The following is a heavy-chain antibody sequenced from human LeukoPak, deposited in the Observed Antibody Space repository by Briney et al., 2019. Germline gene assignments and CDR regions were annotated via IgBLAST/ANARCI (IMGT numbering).Heavy chain of an antibody. D-gene: IGHD3-22*01. Sequence: ASVKVSCKASGYTFTSYGISWVRQAPGQGLEWIGWISAYNGNTNYAQKLQGRVTMTTDTSTSTAYMELRSLRSDDTAVYYCARAPRDYYDSSGYSDYWGQGTLVTVSS. CDR3: ARAPRDYYDSSGYSDY. CDR2: ISAYNGNT. J-gene: IGHJ4*02. CDR1: GYTFTSYG. V-gene: IGHV1-18*01.